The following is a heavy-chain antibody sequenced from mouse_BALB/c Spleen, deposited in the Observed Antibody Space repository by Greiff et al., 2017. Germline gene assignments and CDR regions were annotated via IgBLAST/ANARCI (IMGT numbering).Heavy chain of an antibody. D-gene: IGHD1-2*01. CDR3: ARKVLRLQRAWFAY. J-gene: IGHJ3*01. CDR2: ILPGSGST. Sequence: VQLQQSGAELMKPGASVKISCKATGYTFSSYWIEWVKQRPGHGLEWIGEILPGSGSTNYNEKFKGKATFTADTSSNTAYMQLSSLTSEDSAVYYCARKVLRLQRAWFAYWGQGTLVTVSA. V-gene: IGHV1-9*01. CDR1: GYTFSSYW.